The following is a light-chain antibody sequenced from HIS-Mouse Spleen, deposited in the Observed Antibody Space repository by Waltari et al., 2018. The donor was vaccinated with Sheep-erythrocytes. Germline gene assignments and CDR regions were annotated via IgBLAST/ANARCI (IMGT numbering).Light chain of an antibody. CDR2: EVS. CDR1: SSDVGASNY. J-gene: IGLJ1*01. Sequence: QSALTQPPSASGSPGQSVTIPCTGTSSDVGASNYASWYQPHPGKAPKLMIYEVSKRPSGVPDRFSGSKSGNTASLTVSGLQAEDEADYYCSSYAGSNNYVFGTGTKVTVL. CDR3: SSYAGSNNYV. V-gene: IGLV2-8*01.